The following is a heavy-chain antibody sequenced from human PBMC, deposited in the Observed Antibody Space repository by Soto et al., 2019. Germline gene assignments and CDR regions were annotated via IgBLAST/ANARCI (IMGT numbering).Heavy chain of an antibody. V-gene: IGHV4-30-4*01. D-gene: IGHD3-3*01. CDR1: GGSISSGDYY. CDR3: ASLGYDDRDFDY. Sequence: PSETLSLTCTVSGGSISSGDYYWSWIRQPPGKGLEWIGFIYYSGGTYYNPSLKSRVTMSIDTSKNQFSLKLSSVTAADTAVYYCASLGYDDRDFDYWGQGTLVTVSS. J-gene: IGHJ4*02. CDR2: IYYSGGT.